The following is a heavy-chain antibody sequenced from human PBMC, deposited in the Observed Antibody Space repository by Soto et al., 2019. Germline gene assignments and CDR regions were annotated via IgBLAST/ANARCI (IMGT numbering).Heavy chain of an antibody. V-gene: IGHV3-30-3*01. J-gene: IGHJ6*02. CDR1: GFTFSSYA. D-gene: IGHD2-15*01. CDR2: ISYDGSNK. CDR3: ARDIKDIVVVVAATPGYYYYYGMDV. Sequence: GGSLRLSCAASGFTFSSYAMHWVRQAPGKGLEWVAVISYDGSNKYYADSVKGRFTISRDNSKNTLYLQMNSLRAEDTAVYYCARDIKDIVVVVAATPGYYYYYGMDVWGQGTTVTVSS.